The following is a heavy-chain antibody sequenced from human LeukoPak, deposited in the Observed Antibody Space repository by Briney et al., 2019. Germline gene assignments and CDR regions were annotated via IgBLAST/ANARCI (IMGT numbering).Heavy chain of an antibody. Sequence: GGSLRLSCAASGFTFSSYEMNWVRQAPGKGLGWVSYISSSGSTIYYADSVKGRFTISRDNAKNSLYLQMNSLRAEDTAVYYCARLIAAIREVSFDYWGQGTLVTVSS. CDR3: ARLIAAIREVSFDY. J-gene: IGHJ4*02. CDR2: ISSSGSTI. V-gene: IGHV3-48*03. CDR1: GFTFSSYE. D-gene: IGHD6-13*01.